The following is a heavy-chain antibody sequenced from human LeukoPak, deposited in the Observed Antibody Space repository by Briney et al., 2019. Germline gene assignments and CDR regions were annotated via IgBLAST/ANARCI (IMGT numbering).Heavy chain of an antibody. CDR2: ISSSSSYI. V-gene: IGHV3-21*01. CDR1: GFTFSSYS. CDR3: ARDGDGDYVFSYYFDY. J-gene: IGHJ4*02. D-gene: IGHD4-17*01. Sequence: PGGSLRLSCAASGFTFSSYSMNWVRQAPGKGLEWVSSISSSSSYIHYADSVKGRFTISRDNSKNTLYLQMNSLRVEDTAVYYCARDGDGDYVFSYYFDYWGQGTLVTVSS.